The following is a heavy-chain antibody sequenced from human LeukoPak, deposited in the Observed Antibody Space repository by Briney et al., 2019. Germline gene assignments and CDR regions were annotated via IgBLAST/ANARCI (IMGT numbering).Heavy chain of an antibody. Sequence: PGGSLRLSCAASGFTFSNYAINWVRQAPGKGLEWVSSISSGSTYMYYADSVKGRFTISRDNAQNSMYLQMNSLRAEDTAVYYCGRVGGRSKAAKGDAFDIWGQGTMVTVSS. V-gene: IGHV3-21*01. CDR2: ISSGSTYM. CDR1: GFTFSNYA. CDR3: GRVGGRSKAAKGDAFDI. D-gene: IGHD6-6*01. J-gene: IGHJ3*02.